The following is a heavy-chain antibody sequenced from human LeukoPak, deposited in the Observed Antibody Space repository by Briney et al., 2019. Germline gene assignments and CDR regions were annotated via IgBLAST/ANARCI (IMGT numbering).Heavy chain of an antibody. CDR2: INPNSGGT. D-gene: IGHD2-2*01. Sequence: ASVKVSCKASGYTFTGYYMHWVRQAPGQGLEWMGRINPNSGGTNYAQKFQGRVTMTTDTSTSTAYMELRSLRSDDTAVYYCASWAGYCSTNNCYATSLDYWGQGTLVTVSA. J-gene: IGHJ4*02. CDR1: GYTFTGYY. V-gene: IGHV1-2*06. CDR3: ASWAGYCSTNNCYATSLDY.